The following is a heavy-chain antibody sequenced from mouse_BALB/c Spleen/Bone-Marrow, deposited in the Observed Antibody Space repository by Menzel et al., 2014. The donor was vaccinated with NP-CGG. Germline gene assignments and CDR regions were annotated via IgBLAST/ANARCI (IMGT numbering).Heavy chain of an antibody. Sequence: EVQGVESGGGLVQPGGSLRLSCATSGFTFTDYYMNWVRQPPGMALEWLGFIRNKANGYTTDYSTSVRGRFTISRDNSQNILYLQMNTLRTEDSATYYCARDVGRLFFDVWGAGTTVTASS. CDR1: GFTFTDYY. CDR3: ARDVGRLFFDV. V-gene: IGHV7-3*02. J-gene: IGHJ1*01. CDR2: IRNKANGYTT. D-gene: IGHD3-3*01.